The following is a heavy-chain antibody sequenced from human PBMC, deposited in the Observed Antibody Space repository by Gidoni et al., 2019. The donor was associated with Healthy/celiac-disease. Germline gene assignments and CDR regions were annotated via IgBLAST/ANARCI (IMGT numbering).Heavy chain of an antibody. CDR1: GFTFSSYA. CDR3: ARDPRSYPFDY. Sequence: QVQLVESGGGVVQPGRSLRLSCAASGFTFSSYAMHWVRQAPGKGLEWVAVISYDGSNKYYADSVKGRFTISRDNSKNTLYLQMNSLRAEDTAVYYCARDPRSYPFDYWGQGTLVTVSS. J-gene: IGHJ4*02. V-gene: IGHV3-30-3*01. CDR2: ISYDGSNK. D-gene: IGHD1-26*01.